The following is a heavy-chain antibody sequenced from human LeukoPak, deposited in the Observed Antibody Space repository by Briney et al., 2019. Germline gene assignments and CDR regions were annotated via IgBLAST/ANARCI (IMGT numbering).Heavy chain of an antibody. CDR3: ARVYNWFDP. V-gene: IGHV4-39*01. CDR2: IYYSGST. CDR1: GGSISSSNYY. Sequence: SETLSLTCTVSGGSISSSNYYWGWIRQPPGKGLEWIGNIYYSGSTNYNPSLKSRVTISVDTSKNQFSLKLSSVTAADTAVYYCARVYNWFDPWGQGTLVTVSS. J-gene: IGHJ5*02.